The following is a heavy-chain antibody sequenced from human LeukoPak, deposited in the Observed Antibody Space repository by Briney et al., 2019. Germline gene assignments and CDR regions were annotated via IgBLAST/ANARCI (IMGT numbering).Heavy chain of an antibody. Sequence: GGSLRLSCAASGFNVSSNYMSWVRQAPGKGLEWISVIYSGGSTYYADSVKGRFTISRDNSKNTLYLQMNSLRAEDTAVYYCAAAGAKYYFDYWGQGTLVTVSS. J-gene: IGHJ4*02. V-gene: IGHV3-66*02. D-gene: IGHD1-14*01. CDR2: IYSGGST. CDR1: GFNVSSNY. CDR3: AAAGAKYYFDY.